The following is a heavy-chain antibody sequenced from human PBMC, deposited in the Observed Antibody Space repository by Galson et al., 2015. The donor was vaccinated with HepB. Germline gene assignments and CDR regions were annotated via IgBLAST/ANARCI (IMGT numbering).Heavy chain of an antibody. CDR1: GFSITTAGVG. J-gene: IGHJ4*02. D-gene: IGHD3-22*01. CDR3: AHRPLTFRYDAGGYWNYFDA. CDR2: IYWDDDK. Sequence: PALVKPTQTLMLTCTLSGFSITTAGVGVGWIRQPPGRALEWLGIIYWDDDKHYSPTLKNRVAITKDTSKNLVVLTMTNMDPIDTGTYFCAHRPLTFRYDAGGYWNYFDAWGPGMLVTVSS. V-gene: IGHV2-5*02.